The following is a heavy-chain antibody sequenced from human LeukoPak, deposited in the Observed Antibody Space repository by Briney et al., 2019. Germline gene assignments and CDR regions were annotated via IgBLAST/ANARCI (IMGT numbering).Heavy chain of an antibody. D-gene: IGHD2-21*01. CDR3: AKGELFVDY. CDR1: GFTFSSYA. J-gene: IGHJ4*02. V-gene: IGHV3-23*01. CDR2: ISGSGGST. Sequence: GGSLSLSCAASGFTFSSYAMSWVRQAPGKGLEWVSAISGSGGSTYYADSVKGRFTISSDNSKNTLYLRMNSLRAEDTAVYYGAKGELFVDYWGQGTLITVSS.